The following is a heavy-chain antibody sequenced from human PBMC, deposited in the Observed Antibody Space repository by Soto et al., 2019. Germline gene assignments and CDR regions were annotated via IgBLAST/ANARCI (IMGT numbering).Heavy chain of an antibody. J-gene: IGHJ3*02. CDR1: GFTFSSYS. CDR2: ISSSSTI. CDR3: ARVGQGDAFDI. Sequence: GGSLRLSCAASGFTFSSYSMNWVRQAPGKGLEWVSYISSSSTIYYADSVKGRFTISRDNAKNSLYLQMNSLRDEDTAVYYCARVGQGDAFDIWGQGTMVTVSS. V-gene: IGHV3-48*02.